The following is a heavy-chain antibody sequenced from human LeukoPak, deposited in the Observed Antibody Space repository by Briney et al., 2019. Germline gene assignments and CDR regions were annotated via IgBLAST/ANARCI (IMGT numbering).Heavy chain of an antibody. Sequence: SETLSLTCTVSGGSISSSTYYWGWIRQPPGKGLEWIGGIHYGGSTYYNPSLKSRITISVDTSKNQFSLKLSSVTAADTAVYYCARYSSSTYNWFDPWGQGTLVTVSS. CDR2: IHYGGST. D-gene: IGHD6-13*01. CDR3: ARYSSSTYNWFDP. CDR1: GGSISSSTYY. J-gene: IGHJ5*02. V-gene: IGHV4-39*01.